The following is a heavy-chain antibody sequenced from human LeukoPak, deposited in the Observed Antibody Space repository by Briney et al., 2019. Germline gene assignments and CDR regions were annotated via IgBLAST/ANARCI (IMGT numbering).Heavy chain of an antibody. CDR2: IYYSGST. J-gene: IGHJ6*02. Sequence: SETLSLTCTVSGGSISSSSYYWGWIRQPPGKGLEWIGSIYYSGSTYYNLSLKSRVTISVDTSKNQFSLKLSSVTAADTAVYYCARDFPTAYYYGMDVWGQGTTVTVSS. V-gene: IGHV4-39*07. CDR1: GGSISSSSYY. D-gene: IGHD2-21*02. CDR3: ARDFPTAYYYGMDV.